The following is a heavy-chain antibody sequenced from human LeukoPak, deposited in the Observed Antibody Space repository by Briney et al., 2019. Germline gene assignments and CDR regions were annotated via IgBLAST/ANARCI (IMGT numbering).Heavy chain of an antibody. CDR2: ISGDGDRT. J-gene: IGHJ4*02. V-gene: IGHV3-43*02. Sequence: GGSLRLSCAASGINFNTYAMHWVRQAPGKGLEWVSLISGDGDRTSYADSVKGRFAISRDNSKNTLYLQMNSLRAEDTAVYYCAKAYGYCTTTSCSHEEFDYWGQGTLVTVSS. CDR3: AKAYGYCTTTSCSHEEFDY. D-gene: IGHD2-2*01. CDR1: GINFNTYA.